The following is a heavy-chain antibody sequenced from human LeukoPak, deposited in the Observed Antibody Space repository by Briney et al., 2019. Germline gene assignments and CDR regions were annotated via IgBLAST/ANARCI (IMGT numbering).Heavy chain of an antibody. CDR1: GGSISSGSYY. Sequence: SETLSLTCTVSGGSISSGSYYWSWIRQPAGKGLEWIGYIYYSGSTNYNPSLKSRVTISVDTSKNQFSLKLSSVTAADTAVYYCARAPYSYTWRYFDYWGQGTLVTVSS. CDR3: ARAPYSYTWRYFDY. D-gene: IGHD5-18*01. J-gene: IGHJ4*02. CDR2: IYYSGST. V-gene: IGHV4-61*10.